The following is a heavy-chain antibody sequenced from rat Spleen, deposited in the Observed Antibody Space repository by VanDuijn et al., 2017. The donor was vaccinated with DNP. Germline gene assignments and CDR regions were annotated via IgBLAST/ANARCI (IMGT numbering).Heavy chain of an antibody. CDR2: ISYDGGNT. J-gene: IGHJ1*01. D-gene: IGHD1-9*01. CDR3: ARQGSYYGNNPYWYFDF. CDR1: GFTFSAYY. Sequence: EVQLVESGGGLVQPGRSLKLSCAASGFTFSAYYMAWVRQAPTEGLECVAYISYDGGNTYYGASVKVRFTISRDNAKSTLFLQITSPRAEDMATYYCARQGSYYGNNPYWYFDFWGPGTMVTVSS. V-gene: IGHV5-22*01.